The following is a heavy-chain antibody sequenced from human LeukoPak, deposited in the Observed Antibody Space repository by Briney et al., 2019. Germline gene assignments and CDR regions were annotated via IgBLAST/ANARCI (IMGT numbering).Heavy chain of an antibody. Sequence: GRSLRLSCAASGFTFGDYAMHWVRQAPGKGLEWVSGISWNSGSIGYADSVKGRFTISRDNAKNSLYLQTNSLRAEDTALYYCAKDNRPSWFGELSAFDYWGQGTLVTVSS. CDR2: ISWNSGSI. J-gene: IGHJ4*02. CDR3: AKDNRPSWFGELSAFDY. V-gene: IGHV3-9*01. D-gene: IGHD3-10*01. CDR1: GFTFGDYA.